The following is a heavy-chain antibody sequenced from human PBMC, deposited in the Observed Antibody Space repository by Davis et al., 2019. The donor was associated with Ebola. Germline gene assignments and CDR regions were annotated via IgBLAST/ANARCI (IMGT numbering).Heavy chain of an antibody. V-gene: IGHV4-39*01. CDR2: IYYSGST. CDR1: GGSISSSSYY. J-gene: IGHJ5*02. Sequence: PSETLSLTCTVSGGSISSSSYYWGWIRQPPGKGLEWIGSIYYSGSTYYNPSLKSRVTISVDTSKNQFSLKLSSVTAADTAVYYCARHYPLDVVRGVIITSSWFDPWGQGTLVTVSS. CDR3: ARHYPLDVVRGVIITSSWFDP. D-gene: IGHD3-10*01.